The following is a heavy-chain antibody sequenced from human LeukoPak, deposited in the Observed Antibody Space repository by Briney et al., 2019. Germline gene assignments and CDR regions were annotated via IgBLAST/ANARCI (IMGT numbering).Heavy chain of an antibody. J-gene: IGHJ4*02. D-gene: IGHD6-19*01. V-gene: IGHV3-9*01. Sequence: GGSLRLSCAASGFTFDDYAMHWVRQAPGKGLEWVSGISWNSGCIGYADSVKGRFTISRDNAKNSLYLQMNSLRGEDTALYYCAKHGGYSSGPIDYWGQGTLVPVSS. CDR3: AKHGGYSSGPIDY. CDR2: ISWNSGCI. CDR1: GFTFDDYA.